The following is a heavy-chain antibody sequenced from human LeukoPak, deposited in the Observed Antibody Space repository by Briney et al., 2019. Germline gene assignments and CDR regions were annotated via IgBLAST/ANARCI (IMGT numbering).Heavy chain of an antibody. CDR3: ARGGRSVVISAY. CDR1: GYTFTSYD. CDR2: MNPNSGNT. V-gene: IGHV1-8*01. J-gene: IGHJ4*02. Sequence: ASVKVSCKASGYTFTSYDINWVRQATGQGLEWMGWMNPNSGNTGYAQKFQGRVTMTRNTSISTAYMELSSLRSEDTAVYYCARGGRSVVISAYWGQGTLVTVSS. D-gene: IGHD4-23*01.